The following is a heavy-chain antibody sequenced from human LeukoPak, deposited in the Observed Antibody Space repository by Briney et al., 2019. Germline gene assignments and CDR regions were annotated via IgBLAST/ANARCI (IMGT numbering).Heavy chain of an antibody. CDR3: AKRGAPTYYFDY. Sequence: PGGSLRLSCAAPGFTFSSYDMHWVRQAPGKGLEWVALIAYDGSNKYYADSVKGRFTISRDNSKNTLYLQMDSLRAEDTAVYYCAKRGAPTYYFDYWGQGTLVTVSS. D-gene: IGHD2-15*01. CDR1: GFTFSSYD. CDR2: IAYDGSNK. J-gene: IGHJ4*02. V-gene: IGHV3-30*18.